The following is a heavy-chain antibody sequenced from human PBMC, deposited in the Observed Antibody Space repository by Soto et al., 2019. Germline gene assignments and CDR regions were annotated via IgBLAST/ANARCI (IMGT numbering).Heavy chain of an antibody. CDR3: ARHYYGSGSPGGKYSYYYYMDV. J-gene: IGHJ6*03. D-gene: IGHD3-10*01. Sequence: QLQLQESGPGLVKPSETLSLTCTVSGGSISSSSYYWGWIRQPPGKGLEWIGSIYYSGSTYYNPSLKTRVTISVDTSKNQFSLKLSTANAADTAVYYCARHYYGSGSPGGKYSYYYYMDVCGKGTTVTVSS. V-gene: IGHV4-39*01. CDR1: GGSISSSSYY. CDR2: IYYSGST.